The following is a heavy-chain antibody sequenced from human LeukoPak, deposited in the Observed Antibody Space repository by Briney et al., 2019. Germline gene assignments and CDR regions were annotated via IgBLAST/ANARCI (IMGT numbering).Heavy chain of an antibody. J-gene: IGHJ5*02. Sequence: PSETLSLTCAVYGGTLNGYYLSWIRQPPGKGLEWIGEGGNSGGTKFNPSLKSRVTISADPSKNQFSLKLSSVTAADTAVYYCAKNGQSGFSFDPWGQGTLVTVSS. CDR1: GGTLNGYY. D-gene: IGHD1-26*01. CDR3: AKNGQSGFSFDP. V-gene: IGHV4-34*08. CDR2: GGNSGGT.